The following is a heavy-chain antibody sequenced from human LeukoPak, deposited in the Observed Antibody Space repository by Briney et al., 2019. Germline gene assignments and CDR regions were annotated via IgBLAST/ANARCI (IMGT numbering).Heavy chain of an antibody. J-gene: IGHJ3*02. Sequence: GGSLRLSCAASGFTVSSNYMSWVRQAPGKGLEWVSVIYSGGSTYYADSVKGRFTISRDNSKNTLYLQMNSLRADDTAVYYCARGASVVAGSDNAFDIWGQGTMVTVSS. CDR1: GFTVSSNY. CDR3: ARGASVVAGSDNAFDI. CDR2: IYSGGST. V-gene: IGHV3-66*01. D-gene: IGHD6-19*01.